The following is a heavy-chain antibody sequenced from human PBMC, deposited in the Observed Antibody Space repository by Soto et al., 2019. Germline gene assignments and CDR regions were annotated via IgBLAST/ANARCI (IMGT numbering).Heavy chain of an antibody. CDR2: INQDGREK. V-gene: IGHV3-7*01. Sequence: EVHLVESGGDLVQPGGSLRLSCAASGFTFRNHWMTWVRQAPGKGLEWVANINQDGREKHYVDSVKGRFTISRDNAKNLLDLQVYSLRAEDTAVYYCASSRDCRVGNCYGSPDYWGQGTLVTVSS. CDR3: ASSRDCRVGNCYGSPDY. J-gene: IGHJ4*02. CDR1: GFTFRNHW. D-gene: IGHD2-15*01.